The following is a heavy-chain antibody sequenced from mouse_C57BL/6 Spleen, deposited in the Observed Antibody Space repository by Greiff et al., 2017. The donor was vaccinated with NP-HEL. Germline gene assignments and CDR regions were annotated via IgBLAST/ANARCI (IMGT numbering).Heavy chain of an antibody. J-gene: IGHJ4*01. CDR2: ISSGSSTI. Sequence: EVQLQESGGGLVKPGGSLKLSCAASGFTFSDYGLHWVRQAPEKGLEWVAYISSGSSTIYYADTVKGRFTISRDNAKNTLFLQMTSLRSEDTAMYYCARIGFYYGSSYEYYAMDYWGQGTSVTVSS. V-gene: IGHV5-17*01. CDR1: GFTFSDYG. D-gene: IGHD1-1*01. CDR3: ARIGFYYGSSYEYYAMDY.